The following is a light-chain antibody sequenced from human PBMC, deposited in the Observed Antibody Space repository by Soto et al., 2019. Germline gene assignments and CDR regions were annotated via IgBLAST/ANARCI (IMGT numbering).Light chain of an antibody. Sequence: EIVVTQSPATLSVSGGERATLSCRASQSVSSIVAWYQQKPGQAPRLLIYGASTRATGIPARVSGSGSGTEFTLTISSLQSEDFAVYYCHQYNNWPPWTFGQGTKVEIK. CDR1: QSVSSI. V-gene: IGKV3-15*01. CDR3: HQYNNWPPWT. J-gene: IGKJ1*01. CDR2: GAS.